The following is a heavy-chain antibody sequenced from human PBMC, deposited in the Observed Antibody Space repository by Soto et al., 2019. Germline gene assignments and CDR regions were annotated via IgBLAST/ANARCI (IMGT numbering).Heavy chain of an antibody. CDR1: GFTFSSYS. J-gene: IGHJ6*02. Sequence: GGSLRLSCAASGFTFSSYSMSWVRQAPGKGLEWVSYINSESTTIHYADSVKGRFTISRDNAKNSLYLQMNSLRAEDTALYYCAKGITIFGVAEYYYYYYGMDVWGQGTTVTVSS. CDR3: AKGITIFGVAEYYYYYYGMDV. V-gene: IGHV3-48*04. CDR2: INSESTTI. D-gene: IGHD3-3*01.